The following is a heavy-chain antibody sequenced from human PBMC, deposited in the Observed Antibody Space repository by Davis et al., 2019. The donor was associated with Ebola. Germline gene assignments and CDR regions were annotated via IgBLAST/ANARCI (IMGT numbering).Heavy chain of an antibody. CDR2: ISSSGSTI. V-gene: IGHV3-48*04. J-gene: IGHJ6*02. Sequence: GESLKISCAASGFTFSSYSMNWVRQAPGKGLEWVSYISSSGSTIYYADSVKGRFTISRDNAKNSLYLQMNSLRAEDTAVYYCARDSVATITRQYYYYYYGMDVWGQGTTVTVSS. D-gene: IGHD5-12*01. CDR3: ARDSVATITRQYYYYYYGMDV. CDR1: GFTFSSYS.